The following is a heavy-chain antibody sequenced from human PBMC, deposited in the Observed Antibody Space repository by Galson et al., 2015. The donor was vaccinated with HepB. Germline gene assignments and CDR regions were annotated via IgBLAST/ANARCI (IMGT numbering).Heavy chain of an antibody. CDR2: ISSSSSYI. Sequence: SLRLSCAASGFTFSRCAMTWVRQAPGKGLEWVSSISSSSSYIYYADSVKGRFTISRDNAKNSLYLQMNSLRAEDTAVYYCARFSGSSPTGTINDYWGQGTLVTVS. D-gene: IGHD1-1*01. V-gene: IGHV3-21*01. CDR3: ARFSGSSPTGTINDY. CDR1: GFTFSRCA. J-gene: IGHJ4*02.